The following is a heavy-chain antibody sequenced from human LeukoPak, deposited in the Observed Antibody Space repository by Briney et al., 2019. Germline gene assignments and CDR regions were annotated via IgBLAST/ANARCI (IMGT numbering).Heavy chain of an antibody. CDR2: ISGSGGST. CDR3: AKEDPILLWFGESPSGDY. D-gene: IGHD3-10*01. Sequence: GGSLRLSCAASGFTFSSYGMSWVRQAPGKGLEWVSAISGSGGSTYYADSVKGRFTISRDNSKNTLYLQMNSLRAEDTAVYYCAKEDPILLWFGESPSGDYWGQGTLVTVSS. J-gene: IGHJ4*02. V-gene: IGHV3-23*01. CDR1: GFTFSSYG.